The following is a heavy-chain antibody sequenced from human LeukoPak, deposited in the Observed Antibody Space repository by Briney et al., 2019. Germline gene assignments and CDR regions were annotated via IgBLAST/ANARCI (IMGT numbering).Heavy chain of an antibody. CDR1: GGSISSYY. D-gene: IGHD4-23*01. J-gene: IGHJ4*02. V-gene: IGHV4-59*08. Sequence: PSETLSLTCTVSGGSISSYYWSWIRQPPGKGLEWIGYIYYNGSTNYNPSLKSRVTISVDTSKNQFSLKLSSVTAADTAVYYCARHPPTAVEDYWGQGTLVTVSS. CDR2: IYYNGST. CDR3: ARHPPTAVEDY.